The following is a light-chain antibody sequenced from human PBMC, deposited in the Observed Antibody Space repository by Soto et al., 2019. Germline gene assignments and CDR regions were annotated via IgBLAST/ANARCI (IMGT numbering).Light chain of an antibody. J-gene: IGLJ2*01. CDR3: QSYDASTVV. CDR2: KND. Sequence: NFMLTQPHSVSGSPGKTVTISCTRSSGSIASNHVQWYQQRPGSAPTTVIYKNDQRPSGVPDRFSGSIDSSSNSASLTISGLKTDDESDFYCQSYDASTVVFGGGTKVTVL. CDR1: SGSIASNH. V-gene: IGLV6-57*04.